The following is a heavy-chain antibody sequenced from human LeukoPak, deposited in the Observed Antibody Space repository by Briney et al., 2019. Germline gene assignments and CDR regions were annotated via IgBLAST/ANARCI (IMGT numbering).Heavy chain of an antibody. CDR1: GGSISSGGYY. CDR2: SYHSGST. Sequence: SQTLSLTCTVSGGSISSGGYYWSWIWQPPWKGLAWNGYSYHSGSTYYNPSLKSRVTLSVDRSKNQFSLKLSSVTAADTAVYYCARDIGTAISLGWFDPWGQGTLVTVSS. CDR3: ARDIGTAISLGWFDP. D-gene: IGHD2-2*02. V-gene: IGHV4-30-2*01. J-gene: IGHJ5*02.